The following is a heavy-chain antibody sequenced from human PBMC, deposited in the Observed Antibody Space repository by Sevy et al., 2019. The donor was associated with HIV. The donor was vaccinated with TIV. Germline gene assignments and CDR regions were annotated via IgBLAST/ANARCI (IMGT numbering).Heavy chain of an antibody. D-gene: IGHD3-16*01. CDR1: GFTFSSYW. CDR3: ATSGGET. CDR2: IKKDGREK. V-gene: IGHV3-7*01. J-gene: IGHJ5*02. Sequence: GGSLRLSCAASGFTFSSYWMNWIRQAPGKGLEWVANIKKDGREKYYVDSVKGRFTISRDNAKNSLYLEMNTLRAEDTAVYYCATSGGETWGQGTLVTVSS.